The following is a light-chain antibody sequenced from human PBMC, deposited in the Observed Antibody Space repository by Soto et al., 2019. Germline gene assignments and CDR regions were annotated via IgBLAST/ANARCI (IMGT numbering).Light chain of an antibody. CDR3: AAWDDSLNAPV. CDR2: EVS. V-gene: IGLV2-14*01. J-gene: IGLJ3*02. CDR1: SSDVGGYKY. Sequence: QSALTQPASVSGSPGQSITISCTGTSSDVGGYKYVSWYQQHPGKAPKLMIYEVSKRPSGVPDRFSGSKSGTSASLAISGLQSEDEAEYYCAAWDDSLNAPVFGGGTKLTVL.